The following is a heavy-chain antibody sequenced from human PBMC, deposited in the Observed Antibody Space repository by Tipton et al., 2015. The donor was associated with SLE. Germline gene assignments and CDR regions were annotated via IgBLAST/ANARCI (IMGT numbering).Heavy chain of an antibody. CDR1: GFTFNNYA. CDR2: ISGSGDST. J-gene: IGHJ4*02. CDR3: AKDLYSGGRPVGFDY. Sequence: GSLRLSCAASGFTFNNYAMNWVRQAPGKGLEWVSGISGSGDSTYSGDSVKGRFTISRDNSKKTLYLQMNSLRAEDTATYFCAKDLYSGGRPVGFDYWGQGLLVTVSS. V-gene: IGHV3-23*01. D-gene: IGHD1-26*01.